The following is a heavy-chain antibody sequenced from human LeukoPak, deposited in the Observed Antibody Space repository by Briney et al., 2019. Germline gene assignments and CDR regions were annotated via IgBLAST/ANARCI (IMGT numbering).Heavy chain of an antibody. CDR3: ARGYYDSSGYYSFDY. D-gene: IGHD3-22*01. CDR2: INPNSGGT. CDR1: GYTFTGHY. Sequence: ASVKVSCKASGYTFTGHYMHWVRQAPGQGLEWMGWINPNSGGTNYAQKFQGRVTMTRDTSISTAYMELSRLRSDDTAVYYCARGYYDSSGYYSFDYWGQGTLVTVSS. V-gene: IGHV1-2*02. J-gene: IGHJ4*02.